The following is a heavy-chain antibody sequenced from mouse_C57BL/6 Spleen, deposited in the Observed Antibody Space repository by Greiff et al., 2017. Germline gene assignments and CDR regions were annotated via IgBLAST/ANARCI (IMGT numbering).Heavy chain of an antibody. CDR3: VRTRDYDYDGCFDY. D-gene: IGHD2-4*01. CDR2: IHPIGGGT. J-gene: IGHJ2*01. V-gene: IGHV1-64*01. Sequence: QVQLKQPGPELVKPGASVKLSCKASGYTFTSYWMHWVKQRPGQGLEWIGMIHPIGGGTNYNRKFKSKATLTVDKSSSTAYMQLSSLTSEDTAVYYCVRTRDYDYDGCFDYWGQGTTLTVSS. CDR1: GYTFTSYW.